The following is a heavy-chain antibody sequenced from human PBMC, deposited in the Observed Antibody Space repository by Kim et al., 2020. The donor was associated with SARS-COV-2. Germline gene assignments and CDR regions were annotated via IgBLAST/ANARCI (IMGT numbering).Heavy chain of an antibody. CDR1: GGSINGYY. D-gene: IGHD3-3*01. CDR2: VYSTGST. CDR3: ARQTSLYDFDY. V-gene: IGHV4-59*08. J-gene: IGHJ4*02. Sequence: SETLSLTCIVSGGSINGYYWTWIRQAPGRGLEWIGYVYSTGSTNYNPSLESRLSISLDTSKQHFSLRLTSVTASDTAVYFCARQTSLYDFDYWGQGTLVT.